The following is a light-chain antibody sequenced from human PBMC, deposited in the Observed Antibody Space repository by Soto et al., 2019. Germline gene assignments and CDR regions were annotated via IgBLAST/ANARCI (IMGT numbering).Light chain of an antibody. Sequence: DIQMTQSPSSLSASVGDRVTITCRASQSITNYLNWYQQRPGKAPQLLIYAASNLQSRVPSRFSGSGSGTDFTLTISSLQPEDFASYYCQQTYSTPVTFGGGTKVEIK. CDR2: AAS. CDR1: QSITNY. J-gene: IGKJ4*01. V-gene: IGKV1-39*01. CDR3: QQTYSTPVT.